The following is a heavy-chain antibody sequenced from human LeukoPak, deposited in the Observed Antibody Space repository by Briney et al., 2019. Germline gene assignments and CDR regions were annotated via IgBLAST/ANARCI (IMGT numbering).Heavy chain of an antibody. V-gene: IGHV3-74*01. CDR1: GFTFSNYW. D-gene: IGHD3-22*01. CDR3: TRGGRPKNYDSSGIGTYFDY. Sequence: PGGSLRLSCAASGFTFSNYWMHWVRQGPGKGLVWVSRINSDGSSTNFADSVKGRFTISRDNAKNTLYLQMNSLRAEDTAVYYCTRGGRPKNYDSSGIGTYFDYWGQGALVTVSS. CDR2: INSDGSST. J-gene: IGHJ4*02.